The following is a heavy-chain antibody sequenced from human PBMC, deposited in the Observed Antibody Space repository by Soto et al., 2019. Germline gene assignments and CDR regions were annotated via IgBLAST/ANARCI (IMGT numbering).Heavy chain of an antibody. CDR2: ISAYNGNT. CDR3: ARVSVANAYYYDSSGYYGDY. CDR1: GYTFTSYG. D-gene: IGHD3-22*01. Sequence: ASVKVSCKASGYTFTSYGISWVRQAPGQGLEWMGWISAYNGNTNYAQKLQGRVTMTTDTSTSTAYMELRSLRYDDTAVYYCARVSVANAYYYDSSGYYGDYWGQGTLVTVSS. J-gene: IGHJ4*02. V-gene: IGHV1-18*01.